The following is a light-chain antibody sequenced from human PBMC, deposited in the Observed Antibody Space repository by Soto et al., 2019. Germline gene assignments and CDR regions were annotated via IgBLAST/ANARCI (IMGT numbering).Light chain of an antibody. Sequence: ETVLTQSPGTLSLSPGERATLSCRASQTIRSNYLAWYRQTPGQAPRLLIYGASNRATGIADRFSGSGSGTDFTLIISRLEPEDFALYYCQQYCISPWTFGQGTKVEIK. CDR2: GAS. V-gene: IGKV3-20*01. CDR1: QTIRSNY. CDR3: QQYCISPWT. J-gene: IGKJ1*01.